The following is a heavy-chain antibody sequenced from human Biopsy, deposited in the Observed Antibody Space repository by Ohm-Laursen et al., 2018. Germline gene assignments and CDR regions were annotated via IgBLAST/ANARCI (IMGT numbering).Heavy chain of an antibody. D-gene: IGHD2/OR15-2a*01. J-gene: IGHJ6*02. CDR1: GGSISSDY. V-gene: IGHV4-59*01. Sequence: TLSLTCTVSGGSISSDYWSRIRQTPGKGLEWIGYIYYSGSTNYNPSLKSRVTISVDTSKNQFPLRLNSVTAADTAVYYCARATNSTGWPYYYFYGMDVWGQGTTVTVSS. CDR2: IYYSGST. CDR3: ARATNSTGWPYYYFYGMDV.